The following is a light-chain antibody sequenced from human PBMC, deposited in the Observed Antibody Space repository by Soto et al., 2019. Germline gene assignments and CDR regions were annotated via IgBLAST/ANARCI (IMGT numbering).Light chain of an antibody. V-gene: IGLV2-11*01. CDR2: DVS. Sequence: QSALTQPRSVSGSPGQSVTISCTGTSSDVGGYNYVSWYQQHPGKAPKLMIYDVSKRPSGVPDRFSGSKSGSTASLTISGLQAEDEADYYCCSYAGSYVFGTGTKLTVL. CDR3: CSYAGSYV. CDR1: SSDVGGYNY. J-gene: IGLJ1*01.